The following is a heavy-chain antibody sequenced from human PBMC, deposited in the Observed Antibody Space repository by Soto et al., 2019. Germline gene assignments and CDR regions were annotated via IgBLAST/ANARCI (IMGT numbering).Heavy chain of an antibody. D-gene: IGHD3-22*01. Sequence: PGGSLRLSCAASGLTFSNYAMTWVRQAPGKGLEWVSFISGSGGITYYADSVKGRFTISRDNSKNTLYLQMHSLRAEDTAIYYCARDRPYYDSSGYYPPEAYWGQGTLVTVSS. J-gene: IGHJ4*02. CDR3: ARDRPYYDSSGYYPPEAY. CDR2: ISGSGGIT. CDR1: GLTFSNYA. V-gene: IGHV3-23*01.